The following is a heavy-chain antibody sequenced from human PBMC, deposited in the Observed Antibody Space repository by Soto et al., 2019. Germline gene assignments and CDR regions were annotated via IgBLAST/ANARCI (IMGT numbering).Heavy chain of an antibody. J-gene: IGHJ6*02. CDR2: IYPGDSDT. Sequence: EVQLVQSGAEVKKPGESLKISCKGSGYSFTSYWIGWVRQMPGKGLEWMGIIYPGDSDTRYSPSFQGQVTISADKSISTAYLQWSSLKASDTAMYYCARRGGWFGTSQAYYYYGMDVWGQGTTVTVSS. CDR3: ARRGGWFGTSQAYYYYGMDV. CDR1: GYSFTSYW. V-gene: IGHV5-51*01. D-gene: IGHD3-10*01.